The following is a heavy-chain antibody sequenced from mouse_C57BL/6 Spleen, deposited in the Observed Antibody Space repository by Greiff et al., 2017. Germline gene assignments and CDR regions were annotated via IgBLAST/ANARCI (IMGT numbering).Heavy chain of an antibody. J-gene: IGHJ3*01. CDR1: GYTFTSYW. V-gene: IGHV1-52*01. CDR2: IDPSDSDN. D-gene: IGHD4-1*01. CDR3: ALLGRGFAY. Sequence: QVQLQQPGAELVRPGSSVKLSCKASGYTFTSYWMHWVKQRPIQGLEWIGNIDPSDSDNHYNQKFKDKATLTVDKSSSTAYMQLSSLTSDDSAVYYCALLGRGFAYWGQGTLVTVSA.